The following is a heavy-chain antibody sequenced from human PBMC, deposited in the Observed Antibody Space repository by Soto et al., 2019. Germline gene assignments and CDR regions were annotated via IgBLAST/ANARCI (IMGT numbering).Heavy chain of an antibody. D-gene: IGHD1-26*01. V-gene: IGHV4-4*02. J-gene: IGHJ4*02. CDR1: GCSISSSNW. Sequence: QVHLQESGPGLVKPSGTLSLTCAVSGCSISSSNWWSWVRQPPGKGLEWIGEIYHTGSTNYNPSLKTRLTMLVDKYKSQFSLKLTSVTAADTAVYYCARGVGTGADWGQGTLVTVSS. CDR2: IYHTGST. CDR3: ARGVGTGAD.